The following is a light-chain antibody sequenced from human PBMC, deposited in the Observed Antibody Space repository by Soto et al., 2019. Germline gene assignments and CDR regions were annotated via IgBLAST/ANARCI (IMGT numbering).Light chain of an antibody. CDR1: SSDVGNYPL. Sequence: QSALTQPASVSGSPGQSITISCSGTSSDVGNYPLVSWYQQHPGKVPKLVIYEGSKRPSGVSGRFSGSKSGYTASLTISGLQADDEADYYCSAYAGTRVIFGGGTKLTVL. J-gene: IGLJ2*01. CDR2: EGS. CDR3: SAYAGTRVI. V-gene: IGLV2-23*01.